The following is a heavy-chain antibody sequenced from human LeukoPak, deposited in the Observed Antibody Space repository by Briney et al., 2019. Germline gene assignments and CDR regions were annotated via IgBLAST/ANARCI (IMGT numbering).Heavy chain of an antibody. CDR3: AKDANFDY. Sequence: PGGSLRLSCAASGFTFSSYGMHWVRQAPGKGLEWVAVISYDGSNKYYADSVKGRFTIFRDNSKNTLYLQMNGLRAEDTAVYYCAKDANFDYWGQGTLVTVSS. CDR2: ISYDGSNK. CDR1: GFTFSSYG. V-gene: IGHV3-30*18. J-gene: IGHJ4*02.